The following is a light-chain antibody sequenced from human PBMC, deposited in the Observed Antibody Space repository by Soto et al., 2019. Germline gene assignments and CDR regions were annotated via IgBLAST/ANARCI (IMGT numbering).Light chain of an antibody. J-gene: IGLJ1*01. CDR2: EVS. V-gene: IGLV2-14*01. Sequence: QSVLTQPASVSGSPGQSISISCTGTSSDVGGYNYVSWYQQQPGKAPKLMIYEVSSRPSGASDRFSGSKSGNTASLTISGLQAEDEADYYCSSYTSSTPYVFGTGTKVTVL. CDR3: SSYTSSTPYV. CDR1: SSDVGGYNY.